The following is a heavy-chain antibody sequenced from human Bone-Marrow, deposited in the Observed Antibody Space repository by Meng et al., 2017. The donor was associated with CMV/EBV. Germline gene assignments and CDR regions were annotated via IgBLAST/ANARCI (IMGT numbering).Heavy chain of an antibody. Sequence: SETLSLPCAVYGGSFSGYYWSWIRQPPGKGLEWIGEINHSGSTNYNPSLKSRVTISVDTSKNQFCLKLSSVTAADTAVYYCARGRVRFLEWLSAYYFDYWGQGTLATFSS. V-gene: IGHV4-34*01. CDR1: GGSFSGYY. D-gene: IGHD3-3*01. CDR2: INHSGST. J-gene: IGHJ4*02. CDR3: ARGRVRFLEWLSAYYFDY.